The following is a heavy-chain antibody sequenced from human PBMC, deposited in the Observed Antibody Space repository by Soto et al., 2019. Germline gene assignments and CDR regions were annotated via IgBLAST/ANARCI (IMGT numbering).Heavy chain of an antibody. V-gene: IGHV5-51*01. J-gene: IGHJ6*02. CDR3: ARLGTMVRGVMSYYYYGMDV. CDR1: GYSFTSYW. CDR2: IYPGDSDT. D-gene: IGHD3-10*01. Sequence: PGESLKISCKGSGYSFTSYWIGWVRQMPGKGLEWMGIIYPGDSDTRYSPSFQGQVTISPAKAISTAYLQWSSLKASDPAMYYCARLGTMVRGVMSYYYYGMDVWGQGTTVTVSS.